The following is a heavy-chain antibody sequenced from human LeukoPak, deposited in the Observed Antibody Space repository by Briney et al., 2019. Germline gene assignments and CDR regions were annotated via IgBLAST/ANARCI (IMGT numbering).Heavy chain of an antibody. J-gene: IGHJ4*02. CDR1: GFTVSSNY. CDR3: ARDSSGSYFGFDY. Sequence: GGSLRLSCAASGFTVSSNYMSWVRQAPGKGLEWVSVIYSGGSTYYADSVKGRFTISRDNSKNTLYLQMNSLRAEDTAVYYCARDSSGSYFGFDYWGQGTLVTVSS. V-gene: IGHV3-53*01. CDR2: IYSGGST. D-gene: IGHD1-26*01.